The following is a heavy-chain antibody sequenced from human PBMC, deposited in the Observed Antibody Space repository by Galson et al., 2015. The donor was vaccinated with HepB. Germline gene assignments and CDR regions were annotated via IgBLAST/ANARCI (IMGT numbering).Heavy chain of an antibody. V-gene: IGHV3-74*01. CDR1: GFTLSRYW. CDR3: TSARGYCSGGSCYFDH. Sequence: SLRLSCAVSGFTLSRYWMHWVRHAPGKGLVWVSRINSDGRITSYADSVRGRFTISRDNVKNTLYLQMNSLRGEDTAIYYCTSARGYCSGGSCYFDHWGQGALVTVSS. CDR2: INSDGRIT. D-gene: IGHD2-15*01. J-gene: IGHJ4*02.